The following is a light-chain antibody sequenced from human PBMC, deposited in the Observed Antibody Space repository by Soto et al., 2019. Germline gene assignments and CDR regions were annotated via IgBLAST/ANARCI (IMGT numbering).Light chain of an antibody. CDR2: KAS. V-gene: IGKV1-5*03. CDR3: QQYKSYWPCT. CDR1: QSISSW. Sequence: DIQMTQSPSTLSASVGDRVTITCRASQSISSWLAWYQQKPGKAPKLLINKASSLERGVPSRFSGSGSGTAFPLTISSLHPDVFATYYCQQYKSYWPCTFCQGTKVESK. J-gene: IGKJ1*01.